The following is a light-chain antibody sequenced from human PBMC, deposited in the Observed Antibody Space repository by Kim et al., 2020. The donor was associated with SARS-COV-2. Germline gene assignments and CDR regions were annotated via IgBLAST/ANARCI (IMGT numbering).Light chain of an antibody. CDR3: HQYIRTQYS. J-gene: IGKJ2*03. CDR2: DAS. Sequence: EIRLTQSPGTLSLSPGERATLSCRANQRISSNYLAWYQHKPGPSPRLLIHDASNRATGIPDRVSGSGSGTDFTLTISRLEPEDFAVYYSHQYIRTQYSFGQGTKLEI. V-gene: IGKV3-20*01. CDR1: QRISSNY.